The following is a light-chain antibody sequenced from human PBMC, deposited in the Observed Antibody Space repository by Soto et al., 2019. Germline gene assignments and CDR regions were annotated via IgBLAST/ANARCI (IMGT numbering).Light chain of an antibody. CDR1: QSVSSN. CDR2: GAS. V-gene: IGKV3-15*01. CDR3: QQYNNWPET. J-gene: IGKJ1*01. Sequence: IVXTQSPATLSVSPGERATLSCRASQSVSSNLAWYQQKPGQAPRLLIFGASTRASGIPARFSGSGSGTEFTLTISGLQSEDFAVYYCQQYNNWPETFGQGTKVDNK.